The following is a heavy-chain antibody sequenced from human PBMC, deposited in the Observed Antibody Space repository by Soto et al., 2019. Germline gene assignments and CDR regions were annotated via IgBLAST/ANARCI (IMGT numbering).Heavy chain of an antibody. J-gene: IGHJ1*01. Sequence: PPASVKVSCKASGFSFIDYSILWVRQAPGQSLEWLGWINAGNGNTKYSHKFQDRATITSDTSATTTYMERRSLRSEDTAVFYCGRSAKKTWLPDFWGQGTLVTVSS. CDR3: GRSAKKTWLPDF. CDR2: INAGNGNT. CDR1: GFSFIDYS. D-gene: IGHD5-12*01. V-gene: IGHV1-3*01.